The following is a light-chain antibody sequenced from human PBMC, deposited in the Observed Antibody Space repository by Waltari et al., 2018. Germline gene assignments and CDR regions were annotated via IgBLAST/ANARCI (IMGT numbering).Light chain of an antibody. Sequence: IVMTQTPLSLSVTPGQPASISCKSGQRLQPNDRRTYLYWYLQTPGKPPQLLIYEASNRFPGMPERFTGSGSGTDFTLTISRVESEDFGVYYCQQCLQSPVTFGQGTKLEI. CDR2: EAS. CDR1: QRLQPNDRRTY. V-gene: IGKV2D-29*01. CDR3: QQCLQSPVT. J-gene: IGKJ2*01.